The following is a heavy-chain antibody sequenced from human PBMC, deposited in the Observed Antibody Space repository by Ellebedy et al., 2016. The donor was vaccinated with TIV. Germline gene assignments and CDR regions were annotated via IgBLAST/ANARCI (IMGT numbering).Heavy chain of an antibody. J-gene: IGHJ6*02. CDR1: GFNFSNHW. V-gene: IGHV3-74*01. Sequence: GESLKISXVASGFNFSNHWMHWVRQAPGKGLVWVSRINSDGSRTSYADSVKGRFTISRDNAKASLYLQMNSLRTEDTAVYYCARDLLRAYGMDVWGQGTTVTVSS. CDR2: INSDGSRT. CDR3: ARDLLRAYGMDV.